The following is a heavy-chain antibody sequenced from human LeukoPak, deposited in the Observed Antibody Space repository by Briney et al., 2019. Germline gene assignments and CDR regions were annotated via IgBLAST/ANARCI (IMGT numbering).Heavy chain of an antibody. V-gene: IGHV1-46*01. CDR1: GYTFTSYY. D-gene: IGHD3-22*01. CDR2: INPSGGST. Sequence: ASVKVSFKASGYTFTSYYMHWVRQAPGQGLEWMGIINPSGGSTSYAQKFQGRVTMTRDTSTSTAYMELSSLRSEDTAVYYCARDDSSGYLSAEYFQHWGQGTLVTVSS. CDR3: ARDDSSGYLSAEYFQH. J-gene: IGHJ1*01.